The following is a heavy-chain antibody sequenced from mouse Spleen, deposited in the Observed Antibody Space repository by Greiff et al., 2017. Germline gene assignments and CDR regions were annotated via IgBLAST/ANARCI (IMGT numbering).Heavy chain of an antibody. J-gene: IGHJ2*01. V-gene: IGHV5-12-1*01. Sequence: EVQVVESGGGLVKPGGSLKLSCAASGFAFSSYDMSWVRQTPEKRLEWVAYISSGGGSTYYPDTVKGRFTISRDNAKNTLYLQMSSLKSEDTAMYYCARHGNGNYFDYWGQGTTLTVSS. CDR2: ISSGGGST. CDR3: ARHGNGNYFDY. CDR1: GFAFSSYD. D-gene: IGHD2-1*01.